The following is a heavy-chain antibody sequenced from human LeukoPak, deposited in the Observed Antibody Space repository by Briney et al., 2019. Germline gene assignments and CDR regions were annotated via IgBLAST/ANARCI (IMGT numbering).Heavy chain of an antibody. CDR3: ARERQLVTDY. CDR2: ISSDTNYI. Sequence: GSLRLSCAASGFTFNSYNMNWVRQAPGKGLEWVSSISSDTNYIYYADSVKGRFVISRDNAKNSLYLQMNSLRAEDTAVYFCARERQLVTDYWGPGTLVTVSS. D-gene: IGHD6-6*01. J-gene: IGHJ4*01. V-gene: IGHV3-21*06. CDR1: GFTFNSYN.